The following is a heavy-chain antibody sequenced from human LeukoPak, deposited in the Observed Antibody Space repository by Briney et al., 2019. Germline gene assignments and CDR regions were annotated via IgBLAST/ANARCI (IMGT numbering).Heavy chain of an antibody. V-gene: IGHV4-59*01. D-gene: IGHD6-19*01. CDR2: NYYSGST. Sequence: SETLSLTCTVSGGSISSYYWSWIRQPPGKGLEWIGYNYYSGSTNYNPSLKSRVTISVDTSKNQFSLKLSSVTAADTAVYYCARVQVRANSSGWYYFDYWGQGTLVTVSS. CDR3: ARVQVRANSSGWYYFDY. CDR1: GGSISSYY. J-gene: IGHJ4*02.